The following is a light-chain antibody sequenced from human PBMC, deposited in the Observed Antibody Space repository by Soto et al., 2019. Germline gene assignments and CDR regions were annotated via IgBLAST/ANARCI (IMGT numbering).Light chain of an antibody. CDR1: QTVLYSSNNKNY. J-gene: IGKJ2*01. Sequence: DIVMTQSPDSLAVSLGERATINCKSSQTVLYSSNNKNYLAWYQQKPGQPPKLLFYWASTREPGVPDRFSGSGSGTDFTLTISSLQAEDVAVYYCQQYYSTPYTFGQGTKLEI. CDR2: WAS. CDR3: QQYYSTPYT. V-gene: IGKV4-1*01.